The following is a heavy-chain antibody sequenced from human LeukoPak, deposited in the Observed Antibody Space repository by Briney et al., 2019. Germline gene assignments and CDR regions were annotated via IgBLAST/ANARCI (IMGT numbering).Heavy chain of an antibody. D-gene: IGHD3-22*01. CDR2: ISGYNDNT. V-gene: IGHV1-18*01. CDR3: ARGTMIATIKTEFDY. Sequence: ASVKVSCKSSGYTFTNYGISWVRQAPGQGLEWMGWISGYNDNTKYAQKLQGRVTMTTDTSTSTAYMELRSLRSDDTAVYYCARGTMIATIKTEFDYWGQGTLVTVSS. CDR1: GYTFTNYG. J-gene: IGHJ4*02.